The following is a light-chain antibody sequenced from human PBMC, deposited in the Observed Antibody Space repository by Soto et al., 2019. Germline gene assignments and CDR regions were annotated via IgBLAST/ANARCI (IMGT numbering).Light chain of an antibody. J-gene: IGLJ2*01. CDR2: DVS. CDR3: SSYTRSSTLV. V-gene: IGLV2-14*01. Sequence: QSVLTQPASVSGSPGQPITISCTGTSSDVGYYDYVSWYQQHPGKAPKLMIYDVSNRPSGVSNRFSGSKSGNTASLTISGLQAEDEADYYCSSYTRSSTLVFGGGTKLTVL. CDR1: SSDVGYYDY.